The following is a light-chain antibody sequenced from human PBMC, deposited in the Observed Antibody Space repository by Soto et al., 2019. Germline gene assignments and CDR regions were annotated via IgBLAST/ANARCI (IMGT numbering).Light chain of an antibody. V-gene: IGLV2-8*01. Sequence: QSALTQPHSASGSPGQSVTISCTGTSSDVGGYNYVSWYQQHPGKAPKLMIYEVNKRPSGVPDRFSGSKSGNTASLTVSGLQAEDEADYYCNSYAGRYWVFGGGTKLTVL. CDR2: EVN. J-gene: IGLJ3*02. CDR3: NSYAGRYWV. CDR1: SSDVGGYNY.